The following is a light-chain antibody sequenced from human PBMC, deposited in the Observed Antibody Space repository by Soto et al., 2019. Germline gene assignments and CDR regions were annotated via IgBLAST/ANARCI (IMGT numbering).Light chain of an antibody. CDR1: QSVSSNY. Sequence: EIVLTQSPGTLSLSPGERATLSCRASQSVSSNYLVWYQQKPGQPLRLLIYGASSTAPGIPDRFSGSGSGTDFALTISRLAPEDVAVYYWQQYSGSPSTFGQGTKLEIK. CDR2: GAS. J-gene: IGKJ2*01. CDR3: QQYSGSPST. V-gene: IGKV3-20*01.